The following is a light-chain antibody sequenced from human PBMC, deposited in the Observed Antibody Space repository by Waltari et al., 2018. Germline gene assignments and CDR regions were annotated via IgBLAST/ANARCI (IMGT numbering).Light chain of an antibody. CDR1: GSNIVAGYD. V-gene: IGLV1-40*01. CDR3: QSYDTSLSVV. CDR2: GSS. Sequence: QSVLTQPPSVSGAPGQRVTISCTGSGSNIVAGYDVHWYQQLPRAAPKLLISGSSSRPLGVPDRFFGSTSGTSASLAITGLQAEDEADYYCQSYDTSLSVVFGGGTKLTVL. J-gene: IGLJ3*02.